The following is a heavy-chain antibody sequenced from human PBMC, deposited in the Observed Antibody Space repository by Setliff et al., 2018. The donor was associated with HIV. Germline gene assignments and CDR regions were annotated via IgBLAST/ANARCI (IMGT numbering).Heavy chain of an antibody. CDR1: GGSISSSSYY. Sequence: PSETLSLTCTVSGGSISSSSYYWGWIRQPPGKGLEWIGYIHYSGGTNYNPSLKSRVTISVDTSKNQFSLKLSSVTAADTAVYYCARGLSIFGVATPGFYSFMDVWGKGTTVTVSS. CDR3: ARGLSIFGVATPGFYSFMDV. J-gene: IGHJ6*03. CDR2: IHYSGGT. V-gene: IGHV4-61*05. D-gene: IGHD3-3*01.